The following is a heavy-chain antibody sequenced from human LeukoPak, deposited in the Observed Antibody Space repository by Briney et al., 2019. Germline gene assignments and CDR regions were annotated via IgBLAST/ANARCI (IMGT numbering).Heavy chain of an antibody. J-gene: IGHJ5*02. D-gene: IGHD3-10*01. Sequence: SETLSLTCTVSGGSISSYYWSWIRQPAGKGLEWIGRIYTSGSTNYNPSLKSRVTMSVDTSKNQFSLKLSSVTAADTAVYYCARARMVRGVIIPLFDPWGQGTLVTVSS. CDR2: IYTSGST. CDR1: GGSISSYY. CDR3: ARARMVRGVIIPLFDP. V-gene: IGHV4-4*07.